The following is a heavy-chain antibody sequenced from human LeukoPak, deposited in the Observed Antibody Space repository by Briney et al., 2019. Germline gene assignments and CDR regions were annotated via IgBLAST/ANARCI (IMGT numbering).Heavy chain of an antibody. J-gene: IGHJ4*02. D-gene: IGHD2-15*01. CDR1: GGPISSSSYY. CDR3: ARQVVAASDY. CDR2: IYYSGST. V-gene: IGHV4-39*01. Sequence: SETLSLTCTVSGGPISSSSYYWGWIRQPPGKGLEWIGSIYYSGSTYYNPSLKSRVTISVDTSKNQFSLKLSSVTAADTAVYYCARQVVAASDYWGRGTLVTVSS.